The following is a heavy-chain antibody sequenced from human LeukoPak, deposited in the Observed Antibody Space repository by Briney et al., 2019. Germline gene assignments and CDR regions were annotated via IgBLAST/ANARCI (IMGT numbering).Heavy chain of an antibody. Sequence: GGSLRLSCTASGFMFGDHAMSWVRQAPGKGLEWVGFIRSKAYRGTTEYAASVKGRFTTSRDDSTSIAYLQMNSLKTEDTAMYYCTRGPIQQWLHNGMDVWGQGTTVIVSS. V-gene: IGHV3-49*04. CDR1: GFMFGDHA. CDR2: IRSKAYRGTT. D-gene: IGHD5-18*01. J-gene: IGHJ6*02. CDR3: TRGPIQQWLHNGMDV.